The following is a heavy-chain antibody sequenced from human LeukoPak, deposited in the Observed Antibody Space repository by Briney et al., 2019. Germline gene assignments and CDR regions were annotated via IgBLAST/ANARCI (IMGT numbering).Heavy chain of an antibody. Sequence: SETLSLTCAVYGGSFSSYYWSWIRQPPGKGLEWIGRINHIGSTNYNPSLNSRVNISVDMSKNQFSLKLSSVTAADTAVYYCARLIYYDSSGYLDYWGQGSLVTVSS. CDR2: INHIGST. CDR3: ARLIYYDSSGYLDY. D-gene: IGHD3-22*01. J-gene: IGHJ4*02. CDR1: GGSFSSYY. V-gene: IGHV4-34*01.